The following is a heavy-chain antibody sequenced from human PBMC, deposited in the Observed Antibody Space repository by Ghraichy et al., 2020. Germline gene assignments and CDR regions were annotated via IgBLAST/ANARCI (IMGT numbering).Heavy chain of an antibody. Sequence: SETLSLTCAVSGASINSNTYYWGWVRQPPGKGLEWIGNIYYGGSPYSNPSLKSRVTISMDTSKNQFSLSLSTMTAADTAVYFCARVGPDCSSSCYRPFDNWGQGILVTVSS. CDR2: IYYGGSP. CDR1: GASINSNTYY. J-gene: IGHJ4*02. CDR3: ARVGPDCSSSCYRPFDN. V-gene: IGHV4-39*01. D-gene: IGHD2-2*02.